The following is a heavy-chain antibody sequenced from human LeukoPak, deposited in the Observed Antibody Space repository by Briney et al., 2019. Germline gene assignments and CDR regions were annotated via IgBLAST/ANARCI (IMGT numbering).Heavy chain of an antibody. Sequence: SETLSLTCTVSDGSISNYYWSWIRQPPGRGLEWIGYIYYSGSTNYNPSLKSRVTMSVDTSKNQFSLKLSSVTAADTAVYYCARNAAVATSRSWFDPWGQGTLVTVSS. CDR3: ARNAAVATSRSWFDP. V-gene: IGHV4-59*08. J-gene: IGHJ5*02. D-gene: IGHD6-19*01. CDR1: DGSISNYY. CDR2: IYYSGST.